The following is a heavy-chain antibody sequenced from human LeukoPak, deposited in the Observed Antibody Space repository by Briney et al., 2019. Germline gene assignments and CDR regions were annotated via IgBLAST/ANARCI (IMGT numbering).Heavy chain of an antibody. D-gene: IGHD4-17*01. CDR2: IYSGGST. CDR3: ARDEGPPYGGKGPGRYFDY. J-gene: IGHJ4*02. CDR1: GFTVSSNY. V-gene: IGHV3-66*01. Sequence: GGSLRLSCAASGFTVSSNYMSWVRQAPGKGLEWVSVIYSGGSTYYADSVKGRFTISRDNSKNTLYLQMNSLRAEDTAVYYCARDEGPPYGGKGPGRYFDYWGQGTLVTVSS.